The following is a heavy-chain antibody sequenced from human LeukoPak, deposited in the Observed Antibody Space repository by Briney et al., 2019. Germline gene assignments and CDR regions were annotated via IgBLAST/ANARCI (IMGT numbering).Heavy chain of an antibody. J-gene: IGHJ4*02. V-gene: IGHV3-74*01. CDR1: GFTFSSYW. CDR2: INSDGSST. D-gene: IGHD3-22*01. CDR3: ASLYSSGYYYFDY. Sequence: GGSLRLSCAASGFTFSSYWMHWVRQAPGKGLVWVSRINSDGSSTSYADSVKGRFTISRDNAKITLYLQMNSLRGEDAAVYYCASLYSSGYYYFDYWGQGTLVTVSS.